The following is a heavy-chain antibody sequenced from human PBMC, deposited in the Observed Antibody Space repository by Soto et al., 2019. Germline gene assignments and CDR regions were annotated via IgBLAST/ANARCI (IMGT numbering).Heavy chain of an antibody. V-gene: IGHV3-23*01. CDR1: GFTFSSYG. Sequence: EMQLLESGGGLVQPRGSLRLSCAASGFTFSSYGMTWVRQAPGKGLEWVSFSSATGAGTYFADSVKGRFTISRDNSKNTLYLQMSSLRADDTAVYYCAKDRRAGGNYGFYSDFWGQGALVIVSS. D-gene: IGHD1-7*01. J-gene: IGHJ4*02. CDR3: AKDRRAGGNYGFYSDF. CDR2: SSATGAGT.